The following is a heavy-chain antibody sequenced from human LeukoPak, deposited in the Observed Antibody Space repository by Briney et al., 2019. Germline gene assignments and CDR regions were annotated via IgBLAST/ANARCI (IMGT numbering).Heavy chain of an antibody. CDR2: INPNSGGT. Sequence: GASVKVSCKASGYTFTDYYIHWVRQAPGQGLEWMGWINPNSGGTNYAQKFQGRVTMTRDTSISTAYMELSRLRSDDTAVYYCARKIKYSSSWYGYWGQGTLVTVSS. CDR1: GYTFTDYY. CDR3: ARKIKYSSSWYGY. V-gene: IGHV1-2*02. J-gene: IGHJ4*02. D-gene: IGHD6-13*01.